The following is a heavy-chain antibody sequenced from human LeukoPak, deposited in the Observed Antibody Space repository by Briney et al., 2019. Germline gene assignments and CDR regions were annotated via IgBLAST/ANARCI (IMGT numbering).Heavy chain of an antibody. CDR2: ISGSGGST. CDR1: GFTFSSYA. V-gene: IGHV3-23*01. J-gene: IGHJ6*02. D-gene: IGHD3-22*01. Sequence: GGSLSLSCAASGFTFSSYAMSWVRQAPGKGLEWVSDISGSGGSTYYADSVKGRFTISRDNSKNTLYLQMNSLRAEDTAVYYCAKDWGYYYDSSGFMDVWGQGTTVTVSS. CDR3: AKDWGYYYDSSGFMDV.